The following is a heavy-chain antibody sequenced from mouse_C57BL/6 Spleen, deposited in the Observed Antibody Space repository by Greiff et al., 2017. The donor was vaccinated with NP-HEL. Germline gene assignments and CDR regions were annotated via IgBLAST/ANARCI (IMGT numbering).Heavy chain of an antibody. CDR1: GYAFSSSW. CDR2: IYPGDGDT. Sequence: VQGVESGPELVKPGASVKISCKASGYAFSSSWMNWVKQRPGKGLEWIGRIYPGDGDTNYNGKFKGKATLTADKSSSTAYMQLSSLTSEDSAVYFCARSISVGYFDYWGQGTTLTVSS. CDR3: ARSISVGYFDY. V-gene: IGHV1-82*01. J-gene: IGHJ2*01. D-gene: IGHD2-3*01.